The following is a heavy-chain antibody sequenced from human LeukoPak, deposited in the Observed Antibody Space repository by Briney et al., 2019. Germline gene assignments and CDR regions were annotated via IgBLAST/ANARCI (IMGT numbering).Heavy chain of an antibody. CDR1: GGSFSSYY. Sequence: PSETLSLTCGVYGGSFSSYYWSWIRQPPGKGLEWIGEINHSGSTNYNPSLKSRVTISVDTSKNQFSLKLSSVTAADTAVYYCARWNSSSWYDWFDPWGQGTLVTVSS. V-gene: IGHV4-34*01. CDR3: ARWNSSSWYDWFDP. D-gene: IGHD6-13*01. CDR2: INHSGST. J-gene: IGHJ5*02.